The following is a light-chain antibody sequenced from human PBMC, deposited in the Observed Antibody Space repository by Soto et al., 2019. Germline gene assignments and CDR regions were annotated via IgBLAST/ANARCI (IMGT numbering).Light chain of an antibody. CDR3: QHLNSYPRALA. CDR1: QGISSF. J-gene: IGKJ4*01. V-gene: IGKV1-9*01. CDR2: AAS. Sequence: DIQLTQSPSFLSASVGDRVTITCRASQGISSFLAWYQQKLGQAPKLLIYAASTLESGVSLRFSGSGSGTEYTLTLNRLQPEDFATYYCQHLNSYPRALAFGGGTKVEI.